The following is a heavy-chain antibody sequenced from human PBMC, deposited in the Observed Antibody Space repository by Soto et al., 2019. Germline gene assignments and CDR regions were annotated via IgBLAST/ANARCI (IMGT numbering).Heavy chain of an antibody. Sequence: AGPLRLSCAASGFPFSRDCMCWVRETQGQGLEWVANIKQDGSEKYYVDSVKGRFTISKDDPSNSLSLEMNSLKAEDAGVYYCARVPWGGIAAPTLYYSGMDVWGQGTTGTVSS. CDR1: GFPFSRDC. CDR2: IKQDGSEK. V-gene: IGHV3-7*01. J-gene: IGHJ6*02. D-gene: IGHD2-15*01. CDR3: ARVPWGGIAAPTLYYSGMDV.